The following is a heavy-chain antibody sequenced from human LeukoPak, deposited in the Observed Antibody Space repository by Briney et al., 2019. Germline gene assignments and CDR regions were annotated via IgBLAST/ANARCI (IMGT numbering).Heavy chain of an antibody. CDR1: GFTFSSYS. V-gene: IGHV3-21*01. Sequence: GGSLRLSCAASGFTFSSYSFNWVRQTPGKGLEWVSSINTVASYIYYADSVRGRFTISRDNAENSLWLQMNGLRAEDSAVYYCARLRRNSDRSGFYYYYDNWGQGTLVTVSS. J-gene: IGHJ4*02. D-gene: IGHD3-22*01. CDR3: ARLRRNSDRSGFYYYYDN. CDR2: INTVASYI.